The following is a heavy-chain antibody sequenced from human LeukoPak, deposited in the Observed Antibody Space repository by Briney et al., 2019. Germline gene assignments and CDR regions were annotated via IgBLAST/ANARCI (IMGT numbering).Heavy chain of an antibody. V-gene: IGHV3-30*04. CDR2: ISYDGSNK. D-gene: IGHD1-26*01. CDR1: GFTFSSYA. Sequence: GRSLRLSCAASGFTFSSYAMHWVRQAPGKGLEWAAVISYDGSNKYYADSVKGRFTISRDNSKNTLYLQMNSLRAEDTAVYYCARDRGGWELLGRFDPWGQGTLVTVSS. J-gene: IGHJ5*02. CDR3: ARDRGGWELLGRFDP.